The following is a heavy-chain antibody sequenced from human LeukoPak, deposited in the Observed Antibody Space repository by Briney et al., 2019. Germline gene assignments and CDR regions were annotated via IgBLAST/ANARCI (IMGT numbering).Heavy chain of an antibody. CDR3: ARDLLGVWAY. CDR1: GFTFSRYR. V-gene: IGHV3-7*01. Sequence: PGGSLRLSCAGSGFTFSRYRMSWVRQAPGKGLEWVTNIKQDGSETSYLDSVRGRFTVSRDNTKNSVYLQMNSLRAEDTAVYYCARDLLGVWAYWGPGTLVTVSS. J-gene: IGHJ4*02. CDR2: IKQDGSET. D-gene: IGHD3-10*01.